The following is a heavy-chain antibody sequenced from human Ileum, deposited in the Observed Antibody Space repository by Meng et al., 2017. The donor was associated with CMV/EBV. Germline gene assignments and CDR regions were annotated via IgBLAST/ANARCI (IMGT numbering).Heavy chain of an antibody. J-gene: IGHJ4*02. Sequence: LPLTCVVSGASLIGTNWCNWVRQPPGGGLEWIGEIFHSGATNYNPSLKSRVTISIDNSKNQFSLKLTSVTAADTAVYFCGDPPAGYWGQGVLVTVSS. CDR1: GASLIGTNW. V-gene: IGHV4-4*01. CDR2: IFHSGAT. CDR3: GDPPAGY.